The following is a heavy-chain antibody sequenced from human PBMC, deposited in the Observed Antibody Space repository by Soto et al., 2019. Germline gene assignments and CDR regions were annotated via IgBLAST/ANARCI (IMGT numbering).Heavy chain of an antibody. V-gene: IGHV4-30-2*01. CDR1: GGSISSGGYS. CDR2: IYHSGST. CDR3: ARAERITMVRGP. J-gene: IGHJ5*02. Sequence: QLQLQESGSGLVKPSQTLSLTCAVSGGSISSGGYSWSWIRQPPGKGLEWIGYIYHSGSTYYNPSLKSRVPISVDRSKNQFSLKLSSVTAADTAVYDCARAERITMVRGPWGQVTLVTVSS. D-gene: IGHD3-10*01.